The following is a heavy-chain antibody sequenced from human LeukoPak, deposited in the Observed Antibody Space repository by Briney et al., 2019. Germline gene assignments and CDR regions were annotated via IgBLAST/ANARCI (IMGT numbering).Heavy chain of an antibody. D-gene: IGHD1-1*01. J-gene: IGHJ5*02. Sequence: SETLSLTCNVSGGSISTGTYYWSWIRQPAGKGLEWIGRSYSSGSTNYNPSLKSRVTISVDTSKNQFSLKLTSVTAVDTAVYYCARDELERISWGQGTLVTVSS. CDR1: GGSISTGTYY. CDR2: SYSSGST. CDR3: ARDELERIS. V-gene: IGHV4-61*02.